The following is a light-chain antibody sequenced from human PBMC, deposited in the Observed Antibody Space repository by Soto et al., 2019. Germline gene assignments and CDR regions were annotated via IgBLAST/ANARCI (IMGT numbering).Light chain of an antibody. CDR3: SSFAGSNNFPYV. Sequence: QSVLTQPASVSGSPGQPITISCTGTSSDIGTYNLVSWYQHYPGKAPKLMIYEGIKRPSGVSNRFSGFKSGNTAFLTISGLQAEDEADYYCSSFAGSNNFPYVFGTGTKVTVL. J-gene: IGLJ1*01. CDR1: SSDIGTYNL. V-gene: IGLV2-23*03. CDR2: EGI.